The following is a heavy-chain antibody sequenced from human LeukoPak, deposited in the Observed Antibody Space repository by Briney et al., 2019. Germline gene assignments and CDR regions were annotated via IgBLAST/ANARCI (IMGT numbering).Heavy chain of an antibody. D-gene: IGHD2-2*01. J-gene: IGHJ3*02. V-gene: IGHV1-2*02. CDR2: INPNSGGT. Sequence: ASVKVSCKASGYTFTGYYMHWVRQAPGQGLEWMGWINPNSGGTNYAQKFQGRVTMTRDTSISTAYMELSRLRSDDTAVYYCARDRFVIVPAASAFDIWGQGTMVTVSS. CDR1: GYTFTGYY. CDR3: ARDRFVIVPAASAFDI.